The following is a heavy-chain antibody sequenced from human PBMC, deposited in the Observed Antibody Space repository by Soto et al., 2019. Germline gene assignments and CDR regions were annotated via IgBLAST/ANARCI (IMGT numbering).Heavy chain of an antibody. CDR2: ITSSGSTI. D-gene: IGHD6-19*01. Sequence: GALRLSCAASGVTFSDYYMSWIRQAPGKGLEWVSYITSSGSTIYYADSVKGRFTISRDNAKNSLYLQMNSLRAEDTAVYYCARENEQWVAADNWGQGTLVTVSS. J-gene: IGHJ4*02. CDR3: ARENEQWVAADN. CDR1: GVTFSDYY. V-gene: IGHV3-11*01.